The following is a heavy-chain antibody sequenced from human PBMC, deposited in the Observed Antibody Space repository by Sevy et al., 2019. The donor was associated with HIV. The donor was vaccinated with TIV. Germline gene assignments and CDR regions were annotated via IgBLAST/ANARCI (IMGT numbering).Heavy chain of an antibody. CDR3: ARDEAPMAQGDYYYYYGMDV. CDR1: GFTFSSYG. D-gene: IGHD3-10*01. Sequence: GGSLRLSCAASGFTFSSYGMHWVRQAPGKGLEWVAVIWYDGSNRYYADSVKGRFTISRDNSKNTLYLQMNSRRAEDTAVYYCARDEAPMAQGDYYYYYGMDVWGQGTTVTVSS. V-gene: IGHV3-33*01. CDR2: IWYDGSNR. J-gene: IGHJ6*02.